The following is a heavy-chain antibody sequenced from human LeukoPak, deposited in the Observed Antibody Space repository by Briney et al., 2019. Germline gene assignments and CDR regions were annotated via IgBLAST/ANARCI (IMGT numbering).Heavy chain of an antibody. V-gene: IGHV3-30*02. CDR2: IRYDGSNK. CDR3: AKDLIRPGGGDYHKVGGY. D-gene: IGHD4-17*01. Sequence: GGSLRLSCAASGFTFSSYGMHWVRQAPGKGLEWVAFIRYDGSNKYYADSVKGRFTISRDNSKNTLYLQMNSLRAEDTAVYYCAKDLIRPGGGDYHKVGGYWGQGTLVTVSS. J-gene: IGHJ4*02. CDR1: GFTFSSYG.